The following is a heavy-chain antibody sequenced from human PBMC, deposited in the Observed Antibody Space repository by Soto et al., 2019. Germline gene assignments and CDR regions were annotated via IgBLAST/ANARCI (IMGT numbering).Heavy chain of an antibody. D-gene: IGHD6-19*01. Sequence: SETLSLTCTVSGGSISSSSYYWGWIRQPPGKGLEWIGSIYYSGSTYYNPSLKSRVTMSVDTSKNQFSLKLSSVTAADTAVYYCARHFSGPYSSGWYLHYYYGMDVWGQGTTVTVSS. V-gene: IGHV4-39*01. CDR3: ARHFSGPYSSGWYLHYYYGMDV. J-gene: IGHJ6*02. CDR2: IYYSGST. CDR1: GGSISSSSYY.